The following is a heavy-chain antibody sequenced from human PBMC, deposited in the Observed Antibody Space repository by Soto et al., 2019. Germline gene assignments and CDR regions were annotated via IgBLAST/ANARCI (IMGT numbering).Heavy chain of an antibody. CDR3: AKEKSPYDFWSGPLDY. CDR1: GFTFDDYA. D-gene: IGHD3-3*01. V-gene: IGHV3-9*01. Sequence: GGSLRLSCAASGFTFDDYAMHWVRQAPGKGLEWVSGISWNSGRIGYADSVKGRFTISRANAKNSLYLQMNSLRAEDTALYYCAKEKSPYDFWSGPLDYWGQGTLVTVSS. CDR2: ISWNSGRI. J-gene: IGHJ4*02.